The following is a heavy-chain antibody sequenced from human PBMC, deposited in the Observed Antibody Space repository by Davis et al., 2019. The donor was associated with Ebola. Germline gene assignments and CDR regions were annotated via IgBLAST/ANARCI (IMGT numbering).Heavy chain of an antibody. J-gene: IGHJ4*02. CDR2: ISYDGSNK. CDR1: GFTFSSYA. V-gene: IGHV3-30-3*01. Sequence: GGSLRLSCAASGFTFSSYAMHWVRQAPGKGLEWVAVISYDGSNKYYADSVKGRFTISRDNSKNTLYLQMNSLRSEDTAVYYCARDPGDGYSFFDYWGQGTLVTASS. CDR3: ARDPGDGYSFFDY. D-gene: IGHD5-24*01.